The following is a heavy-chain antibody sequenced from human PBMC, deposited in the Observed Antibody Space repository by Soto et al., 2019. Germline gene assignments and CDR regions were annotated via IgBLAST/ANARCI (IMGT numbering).Heavy chain of an antibody. J-gene: IGHJ4*02. D-gene: IGHD1-7*01. CDR1: GGSISSSSYY. CDR2: IYYSGST. CDR3: ARQVITGTTDFDY. Sequence: PSETLSLTCTVSGGSISSSSYYWGWIRQPPGKGLEWIGSIYYSGSTYYNPSLKSRVTISVDTSKNQFSLKLSSVTAADTAVYYCARQVITGTTDFDYWGQGPLVTVSS. V-gene: IGHV4-39*01.